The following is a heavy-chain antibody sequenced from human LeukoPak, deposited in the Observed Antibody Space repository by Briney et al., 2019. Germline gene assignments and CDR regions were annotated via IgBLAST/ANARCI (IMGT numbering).Heavy chain of an antibody. V-gene: IGHV3-66*04. Sequence: LGGSLRLSCAASGFSVSSNYMSWVRQAPGKGLEWVSVIYSGGSTYYADSVKGRFTISRDKSKNTLYLQMNSLRAEDTAVYYCTRHRGLLWSTSWGQGTLVTVSS. J-gene: IGHJ4*02. CDR2: IYSGGST. CDR3: TRHRGLLWSTS. CDR1: GFSVSSNY. D-gene: IGHD3-10*01.